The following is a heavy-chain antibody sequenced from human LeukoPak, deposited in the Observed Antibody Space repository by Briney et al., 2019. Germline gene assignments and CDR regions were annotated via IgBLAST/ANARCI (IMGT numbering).Heavy chain of an antibody. CDR2: IYYSGST. CDR1: GGSISSGGYY. J-gene: IGHJ4*02. CDR3: ARTKYSNHPFDY. D-gene: IGHD6-6*01. V-gene: IGHV4-61*08. Sequence: SETLSLTCTVSGGSISSGGYYWSWIRQHPGKGLEWIGYIYYSGSTNYNPSLKSRVTISVDTSKNQFSLKLSSVTAADTAVYYCARTKYSNHPFDYWGQGTLVTVSS.